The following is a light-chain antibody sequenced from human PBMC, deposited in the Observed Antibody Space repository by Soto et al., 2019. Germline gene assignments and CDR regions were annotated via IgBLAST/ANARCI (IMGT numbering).Light chain of an antibody. CDR1: QTLGNK. V-gene: IGKV3D-15*01. J-gene: IGKJ3*01. CDR2: GAS. Sequence: EIVMTQSPAILSVSPGETATLSCRASQTLGNKLAWYQQKPGQAPRLLIYGASTRATGIPARFSGSGSGTEFTLTINSLQSEDFAIYYCQQHNAWPLTFGPGTKVDLK. CDR3: QQHNAWPLT.